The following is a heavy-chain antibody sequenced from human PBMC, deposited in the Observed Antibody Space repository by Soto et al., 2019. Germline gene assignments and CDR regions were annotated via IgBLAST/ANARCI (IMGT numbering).Heavy chain of an antibody. CDR2: INDGNGNT. J-gene: IGHJ4*02. CDR3: ARDSYKSSPHRAYYFDY. Sequence: ASVKVSCKASGYTFTSYAMHWVRQAPGQRLEWMGWINDGNGNTKYSQKFQGRVTITRDTYANTAYMELRSLRSEDTAVYYCARDSYKSSPHRAYYFDYWGQGTLVTVSS. CDR1: GYTFTSYA. V-gene: IGHV1-3*01. D-gene: IGHD6-13*01.